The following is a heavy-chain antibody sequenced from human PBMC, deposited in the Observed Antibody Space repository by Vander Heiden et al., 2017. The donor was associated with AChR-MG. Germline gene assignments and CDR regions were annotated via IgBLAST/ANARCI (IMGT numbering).Heavy chain of an antibody. CDR3: ARHPSGSFYDYWFDP. V-gene: IGHV3-23*01. Sequence: EVQLFESGGELVQPGGSLRLPCAASGLPFRSYAMSWVRQARGKGLEWVSAISGTGSRKSNADSVKGRFTISRDNSKNTVNLQMHSLRGEDTALYYCARHPSGSFYDYWFDPWGQGTLVTASS. J-gene: IGHJ5*02. CDR2: ISGTGSRK. CDR1: GLPFRSYA. D-gene: IGHD1-26*01.